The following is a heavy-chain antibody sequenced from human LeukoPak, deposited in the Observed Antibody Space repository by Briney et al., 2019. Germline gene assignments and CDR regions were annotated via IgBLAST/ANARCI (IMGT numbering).Heavy chain of an antibody. CDR1: GFTLSSYE. J-gene: IGHJ4*02. CDR2: ISSSGSII. Sequence: GGSLRLSCAASGFTLSSYEMNWVRQAPGEGLEWVSYISSSGSIIYYADSVKGRFTISRDNAKNSLYLQMNSLRAEDTAVYYCARGATTVTPPFDYWGQGTLVTVSS. D-gene: IGHD4-17*01. CDR3: ARGATTVTPPFDY. V-gene: IGHV3-48*03.